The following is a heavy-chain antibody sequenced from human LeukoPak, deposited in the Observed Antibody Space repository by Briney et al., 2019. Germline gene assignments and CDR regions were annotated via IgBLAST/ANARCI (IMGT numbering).Heavy chain of an antibody. D-gene: IGHD4-11*01. CDR2: IYYTGST. Sequence: PSETLSLTCTASGGSINSNTYYWGWIRQPPGKGLEWIGSIYYTGSTYYNPSLKSRVTISVDTSKNQFSLKLSSVAAADTAVYYCARARLDKEFDPWGQGTLVTVSS. V-gene: IGHV4-39*01. CDR1: GGSINSNTYY. J-gene: IGHJ5*02. CDR3: ARARLDKEFDP.